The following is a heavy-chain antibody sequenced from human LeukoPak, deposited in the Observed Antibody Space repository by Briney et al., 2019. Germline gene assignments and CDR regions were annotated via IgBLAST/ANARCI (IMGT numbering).Heavy chain of an antibody. CDR2: ISDNGVTI. D-gene: IGHD2-15*01. CDR3: AGELGYCSGGDY. J-gene: IGHJ4*02. Sequence: QPGGSLRLSCAASGLALSSYEMNWVRQAPGKGLEWISYISDNGVTIYYADSVKGRFTISRDNAKNSLCLQMNSLSAEDTAVYYCAGELGYCSGGDYWGQGTLVTVSS. CDR1: GLALSSYE. V-gene: IGHV3-48*03.